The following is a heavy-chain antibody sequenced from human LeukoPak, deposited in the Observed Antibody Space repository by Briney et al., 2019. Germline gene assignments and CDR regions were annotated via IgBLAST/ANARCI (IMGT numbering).Heavy chain of an antibody. V-gene: IGHV3-53*01. CDR1: GFNIKNNY. CDR3: VRDLNWAFDY. CDR2: IYSGGTT. Sequence: GGSLRLSCAASGFNIKNNYMTWVRQAPGKGLECVSIIYSGGTTYYADSVKGRFTISRDNAKNSLSLQMNSLRAEDTAVYYCVRDLNWAFDYWGQGTLVTVSS. D-gene: IGHD3-16*01. J-gene: IGHJ4*02.